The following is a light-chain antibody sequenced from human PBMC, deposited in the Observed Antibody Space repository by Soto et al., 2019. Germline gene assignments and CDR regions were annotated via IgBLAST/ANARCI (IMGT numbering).Light chain of an antibody. CDR2: LGS. Sequence: EIVVTQSPLSLPVTPGEPASISCRSSQSLLHSNGHNYLEWYLQKPGQSPQLLIYLGSNRASGVPERLSGSGSGTDFTLKISRVDAEDVGVYYCMQALQSWTFGQGTKVEI. V-gene: IGKV2-28*01. CDR3: MQALQSWT. CDR1: QSLLHSNGHNY. J-gene: IGKJ1*01.